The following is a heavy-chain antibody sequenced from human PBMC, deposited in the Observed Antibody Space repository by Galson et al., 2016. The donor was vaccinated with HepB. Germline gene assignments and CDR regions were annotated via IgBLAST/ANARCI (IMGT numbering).Heavy chain of an antibody. J-gene: IGHJ3*02. CDR1: GFSFSDYD. D-gene: IGHD6-6*01. CDR2: IGLTGDT. CDR3: ARGSSSSLGAFDI. Sequence: SLRLSCAASGFSFSDYDMHWVRQASGKGLEWVSSIGLTGDTYYPDSVKGRFTVSRDNAKTSFFLHMSSLRAGDTAVYYCARGSSSSLGAFDIWGQGTMVIVSS. V-gene: IGHV3-13*01.